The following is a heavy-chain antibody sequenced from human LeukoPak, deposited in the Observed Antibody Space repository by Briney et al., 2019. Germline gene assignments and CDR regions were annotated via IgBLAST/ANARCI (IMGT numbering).Heavy chain of an antibody. D-gene: IGHD2-15*01. J-gene: IGHJ2*01. CDR2: IHYSGST. CDR1: GGSMSDFY. V-gene: IGHV4-59*01. CDR3: ARPYCSGGSCYSNWYFDL. Sequence: PSETLSLTCTVSGGSMSDFYWSWIRQPPGKGLEWLGYIHYSGSTNYNPFFKSRGTISVDKSKSQFSLKLSSVTAADTAVYYCARPYCSGGSCYSNWYFDLWGRGTLVTVSS.